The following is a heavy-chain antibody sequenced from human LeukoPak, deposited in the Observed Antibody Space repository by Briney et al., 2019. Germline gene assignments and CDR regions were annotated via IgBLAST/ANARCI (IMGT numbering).Heavy chain of an antibody. J-gene: IGHJ4*02. CDR3: ARAVYGSGSYPFFDY. CDR2: IWYDGSNK. D-gene: IGHD3-10*01. V-gene: IGHV3-33*01. CDR1: GFSFRDYG. Sequence: GGSLRLSCAASGFSFRDYGMHWVRQAPGKGLEWVAVIWYDGSNKYYADSVKGRFTISRDNSKNTLYLQMNSLRAEDTAVYYCARAVYGSGSYPFFDYWGQGTLVTVSS.